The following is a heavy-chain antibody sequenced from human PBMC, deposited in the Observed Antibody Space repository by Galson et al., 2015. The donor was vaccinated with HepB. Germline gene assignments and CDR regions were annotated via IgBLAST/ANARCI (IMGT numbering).Heavy chain of an antibody. Sequence: QSGAEVKKPGESLKISCQVSGSSFTSYWIGWVRRMPGKGLEWMGIIYPGDSDTRYSPSFQGQVTISADKSISTAFLRWSSLKASDTAMYYCARHIDGDYGDYWGQGTLVTVSS. CDR3: ARHIDGDYGDY. CDR1: GSSFTSYW. V-gene: IGHV5-51*01. J-gene: IGHJ4*02. CDR2: IYPGDSDT. D-gene: IGHD4-17*01.